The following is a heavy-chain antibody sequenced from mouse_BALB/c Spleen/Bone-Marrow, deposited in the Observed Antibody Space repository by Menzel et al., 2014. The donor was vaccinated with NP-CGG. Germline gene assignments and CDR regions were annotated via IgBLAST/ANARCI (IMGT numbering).Heavy chain of an antibody. J-gene: IGHJ4*01. CDR3: ARGGGYYDAMDY. V-gene: IGHV1S29*02. Sequence: EVKLVESGPELVKPGASVKISCKASGYTFTDYNMQWVKQSHGKSLEWIGYIYPYNGGTGYNQKFRSKATLTVDSSSSTAYMELRSLTSEDSAVYYCARGGGYYDAMDYWGQGTSVTVSS. CDR1: GYTFTDYN. CDR2: IYPYNGGT. D-gene: IGHD2-2*01.